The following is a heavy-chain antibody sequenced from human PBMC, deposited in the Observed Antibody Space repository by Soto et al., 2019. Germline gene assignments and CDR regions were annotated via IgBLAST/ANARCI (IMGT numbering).Heavy chain of an antibody. Sequence: GGSLRLSCAASGFTFSTYAMSWVRQAPGKGLEWVSGISGSGGRTYYADSGKGRFPVSRDNPKNTLYLQMNSLRSEDTAVYYCAKEFVSSGWYVHWGQGTLVTVSS. J-gene: IGHJ5*02. CDR3: AKEFVSSGWYVH. CDR1: GFTFSTYA. V-gene: IGHV3-23*01. CDR2: ISGSGGRT. D-gene: IGHD6-19*01.